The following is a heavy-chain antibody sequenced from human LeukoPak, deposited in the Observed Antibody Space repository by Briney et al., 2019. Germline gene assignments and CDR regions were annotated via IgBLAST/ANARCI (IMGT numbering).Heavy chain of an antibody. CDR1: GFTFSSHW. CDR2: IKSDGTYR. D-gene: IGHD1-26*01. CDR3: ARVRSGSSAGNYGMDV. V-gene: IGHV3-74*01. Sequence: GSLLLSCAASGFTFSSHWMHWVRQAPGKGLVCVARIKSDGTYRDYGGSVRGRFTISRDNAKNTLYLQMNSLRVEDTAVYYCARVRSGSSAGNYGMDVWGQGTTVTVSS. J-gene: IGHJ6*02.